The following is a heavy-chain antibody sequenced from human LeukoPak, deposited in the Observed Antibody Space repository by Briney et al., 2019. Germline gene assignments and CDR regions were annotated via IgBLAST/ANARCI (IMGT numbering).Heavy chain of an antibody. Sequence: ASVKVSCKASGYTFTSYDINWVRQATGQGLEWMGWMNPNSGNTGYAQKFQGRVTITRNTSISTAYMELSSLRSEDTAVYYCARGSWSSVRGYAHNMDVWGKGTTVTVSS. D-gene: IGHD2-2*01. CDR3: ARGSWSSVRGYAHNMDV. CDR2: MNPNSGNT. V-gene: IGHV1-8*03. J-gene: IGHJ6*03. CDR1: GYTFTSYD.